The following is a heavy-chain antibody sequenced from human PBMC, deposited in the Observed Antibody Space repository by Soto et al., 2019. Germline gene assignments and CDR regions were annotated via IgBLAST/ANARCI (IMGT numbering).Heavy chain of an antibody. CDR1: GGSISSSSYY. CDR3: RAYDFWSGFLDV. CDR2: IYYSGST. Sequence: QLQLQQSGPGLVKPSETLSLTCTVSGGSISSSSYYWGWIRQPPGKGLEWIGSIYYSGSTYYNPSLKSRVTMSVDTSKNQFSLKLSSVTAADTAVYYCRAYDFWSGFLDVWGQGTTVTVSS. J-gene: IGHJ6*02. V-gene: IGHV4-39*01. D-gene: IGHD3-3*01.